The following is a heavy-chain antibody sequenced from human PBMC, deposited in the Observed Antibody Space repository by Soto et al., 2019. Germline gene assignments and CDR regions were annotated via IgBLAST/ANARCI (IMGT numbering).Heavy chain of an antibody. CDR3: ARDRLITARTILGY. D-gene: IGHD3-3*01. CDR2: VSTYNGNT. V-gene: IGHV1-18*01. Sequence: QVQLVQSGAEVKNPGASANVSCKASGYTFNSYGINWLRQTPGQGLEWLGRVSTYNGNTNYSQQVQGRVTMTTDASPSTVYMELRTLKSDDTAVYYCARDRLITARTILGYWGQGTLVTFAS. CDR1: GYTFNSYG. J-gene: IGHJ4*02.